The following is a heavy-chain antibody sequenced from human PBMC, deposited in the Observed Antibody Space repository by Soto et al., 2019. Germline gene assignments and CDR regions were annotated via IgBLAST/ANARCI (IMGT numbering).Heavy chain of an antibody. J-gene: IGHJ2*01. Sequence: QVQLVESGGGVVQPGRSLRLSCAASGFTFSSYAMHWVRQAPGKGLEWVAIISYDGSNKYYADSVKGRFTISRDNSKNTLYLQMNSLRAEDTAVYYCARDPLWGTAMVLWYFDLWGRGILVTVSS. CDR2: ISYDGSNK. CDR1: GFTFSSYA. D-gene: IGHD5-18*01. CDR3: ARDPLWGTAMVLWYFDL. V-gene: IGHV3-30-3*01.